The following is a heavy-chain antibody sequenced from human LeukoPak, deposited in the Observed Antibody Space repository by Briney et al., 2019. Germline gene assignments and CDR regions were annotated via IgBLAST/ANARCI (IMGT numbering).Heavy chain of an antibody. D-gene: IGHD2-2*01. V-gene: IGHV3-30-3*01. CDR2: ISYDGSNK. Sequence: GGSLRLSCAASGFTFSSYAMHWVRQAPGKGLEWVAVISYDGSNKYYADSVKGRFTISRDNSKNTLYLQMNSLRAEDTAVYYCAREGCSSTSCYFRSFSWSSWFDPWGQGTLVTVSS. J-gene: IGHJ5*02. CDR1: GFTFSSYA. CDR3: AREGCSSTSCYFRSFSWSSWFDP.